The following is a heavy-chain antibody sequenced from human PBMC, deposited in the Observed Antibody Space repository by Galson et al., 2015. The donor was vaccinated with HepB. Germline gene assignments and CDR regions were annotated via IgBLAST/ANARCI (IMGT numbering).Heavy chain of an antibody. Sequence: SLRLSCAASGFTFSSYWMHWVRQAPGKGLVWVSRINSDGSSTSYADSVKGRFTISRDNAKNTLYLQTNSLRAEDTAVYYCARVRNSGAFDIWGQGTMVTVSS. CDR3: ARVRNSGAFDI. CDR1: GFTFSSYW. J-gene: IGHJ3*02. CDR2: INSDGSST. D-gene: IGHD1-14*01. V-gene: IGHV3-74*01.